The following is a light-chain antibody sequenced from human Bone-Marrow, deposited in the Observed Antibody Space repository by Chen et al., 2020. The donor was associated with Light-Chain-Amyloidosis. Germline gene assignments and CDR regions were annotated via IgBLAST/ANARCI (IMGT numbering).Light chain of an antibody. CDR3: SSYTTTNTLV. V-gene: IGLV2-14*01. CDR2: EVT. CDR1: SSDVGGDNH. J-gene: IGLJ1*01. Sequence: QSALTQPASVSGSPGQSITISCTGTSSDVGGDNHVSWYHQHPDKAPKLMIYEVTNRPSWVPDRFSGSKSDNTAALTISGLQTEDEAEYFCSSYTTTNTLVFGSGTRVTVL.